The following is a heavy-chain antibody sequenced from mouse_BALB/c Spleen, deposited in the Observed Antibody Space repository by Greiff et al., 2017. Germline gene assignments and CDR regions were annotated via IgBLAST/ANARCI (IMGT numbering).Heavy chain of an antibody. D-gene: IGHD2-3*01. CDR3: ARGDGLLPGAY. CDR1: GYTFTSYV. Sequence: EVKLMESGPELVKPGASVKMSCKASGYTFTSYVMHWVKQKPGQGLEWIGYINPYNDGTKYNEKFKGKATLTSDKSSSTAYMELSSLTSEDSAVYDCARGDGLLPGAYWGQGTLVTVSA. CDR2: INPYNDGT. J-gene: IGHJ3*01. V-gene: IGHV1-14*01.